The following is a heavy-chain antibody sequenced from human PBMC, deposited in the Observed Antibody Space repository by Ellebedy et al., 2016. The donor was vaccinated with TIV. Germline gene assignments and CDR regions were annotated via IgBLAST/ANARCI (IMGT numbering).Heavy chain of an antibody. CDR2: ISGSGGST. J-gene: IGHJ4*02. CDR1: GFTFSSYA. Sequence: GESLKISCAASGFTFSSYAMSWVRQAPGKGLEWVSAISGSGGSTYYADSVKGRFTISRDNSKNTLYLQMNSLRAEATAVYYCANRAQDFGVVIHFDYWGQGTLVTVSS. D-gene: IGHD3-3*01. V-gene: IGHV3-23*01. CDR3: ANRAQDFGVVIHFDY.